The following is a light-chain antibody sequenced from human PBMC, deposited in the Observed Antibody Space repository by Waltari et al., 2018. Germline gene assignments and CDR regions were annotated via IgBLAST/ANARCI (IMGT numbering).Light chain of an antibody. Sequence: SYELTQPPSVSVSPGQTATITCSGDKLGDKYVCWYQQKPGQSPVVVNFQDTKRPSGIPERFSGSNSGNTATLIINGTQAMDEADYYCQAWDSSTVVFGGGTKLTVL. CDR1: KLGDKY. V-gene: IGLV3-1*01. CDR2: QDT. J-gene: IGLJ3*02. CDR3: QAWDSSTVV.